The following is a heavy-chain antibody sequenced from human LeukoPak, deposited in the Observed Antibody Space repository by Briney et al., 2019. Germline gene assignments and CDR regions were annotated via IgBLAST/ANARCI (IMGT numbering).Heavy chain of an antibody. CDR1: GFTFSNYG. J-gene: IGHJ4*02. V-gene: IGHV3-33*01. Sequence: GGSLRLSCAASGFTFSNYGMHWVRQAPGKGLEWVAVIWDDGSGKYYADSVRGRFTISRDNSKNTLYLQMNSLRAEDTAVYYCARGDPSYGRSDNYYYLDYWGQGTLVTVSS. CDR3: ARGDPSYGRSDNYYYLDY. CDR2: IWDDGSGK. D-gene: IGHD3-22*01.